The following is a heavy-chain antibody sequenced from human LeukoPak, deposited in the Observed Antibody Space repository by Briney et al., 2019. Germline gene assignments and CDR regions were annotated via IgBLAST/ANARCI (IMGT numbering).Heavy chain of an antibody. D-gene: IGHD6-13*01. CDR1: GFTLSSYA. V-gene: IGHV3-23*01. CDR2: ISDSGNT. Sequence: GGSLRLSCAASGFTLSSYAMSWVRQAPGKGLEWVSAISDSGNTYHADSVKGRFTISRDSSKNTLFLQMNRLRPEDAAVYYCARSSIIAAAGPYYFDYWGQGTLVTVSS. CDR3: ARSSIIAAAGPYYFDY. J-gene: IGHJ4*02.